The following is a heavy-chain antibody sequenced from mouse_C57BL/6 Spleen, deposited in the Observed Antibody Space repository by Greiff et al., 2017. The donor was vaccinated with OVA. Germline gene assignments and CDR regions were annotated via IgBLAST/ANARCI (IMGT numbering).Heavy chain of an antibody. CDR2: IHPNSGST. V-gene: IGHV1-64*01. D-gene: IGHD1-1*01. CDR1: GYTFTSYW. J-gene: IGHJ2*01. CDR3: AREVTTVVAFDY. Sequence: QVQLQQSGAELVKPGASVKLSCKASGYTFTSYWMHWVKQRPGQGLEWIGMIHPNSGSTNYNEKFKSKATLTVDKSSSTAYMQLSSLTSEDSAVYYCAREVTTVVAFDYWGQGTTLTVSS.